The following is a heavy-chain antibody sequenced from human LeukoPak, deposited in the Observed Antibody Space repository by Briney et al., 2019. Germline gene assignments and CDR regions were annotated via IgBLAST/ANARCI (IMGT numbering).Heavy chain of an antibody. J-gene: IGHJ4*02. CDR2: IKYDGDEE. V-gene: IGHV3-7*01. CDR1: GFTFSDYW. Sequence: PGGSLRLSCAASGFTFSDYWMSWVRQAPRKGLEWVANIKYDGDEEYYVDSVKGRFTISRDNAKNSLYLQLNSLRVEDTAVYYCKSGGAAPGSFDNWGQGTLVTVSP. CDR3: KSGGAAPGSFDN. D-gene: IGHD6-13*01.